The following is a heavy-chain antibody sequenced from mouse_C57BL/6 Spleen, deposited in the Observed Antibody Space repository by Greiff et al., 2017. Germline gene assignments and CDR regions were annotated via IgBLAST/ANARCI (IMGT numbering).Heavy chain of an antibody. Sequence: VQLQQPGAELVRPGSSVKLSCKASGYTFTSYWMHWVKQRPIQGLEWIGNIDPSDSETHYNQKFKDKATLTVDKSSSTAYMQLSSLTSEDSAVYDCARHYYDYDWYFDVWGTGTTVTVSS. V-gene: IGHV1-52*01. D-gene: IGHD2-4*01. CDR3: ARHYYDYDWYFDV. CDR2: IDPSDSET. J-gene: IGHJ1*03. CDR1: GYTFTSYW.